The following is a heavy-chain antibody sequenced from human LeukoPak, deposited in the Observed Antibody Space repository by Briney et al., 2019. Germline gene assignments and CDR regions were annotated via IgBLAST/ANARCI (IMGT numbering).Heavy chain of an antibody. V-gene: IGHV3-30*03. CDR1: GFTFSSYG. CDR2: ISYDGSNK. CDR3: ARAGSGYRY. D-gene: IGHD3-3*01. J-gene: IGHJ4*02. Sequence: GGSLRPSCAASGFTFSSYGMHWVRQAPGKGLEWVAVISYDGSNKYYADSVKGRFTISRDNSKNTLYLQMNSLRAEDTAVYYCARAGSGYRYWGQGTLVTVSS.